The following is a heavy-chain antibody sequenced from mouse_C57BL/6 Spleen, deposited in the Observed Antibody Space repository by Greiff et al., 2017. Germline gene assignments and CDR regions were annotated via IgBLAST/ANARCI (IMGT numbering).Heavy chain of an antibody. D-gene: IGHD1-1*01. CDR3: ARSPPVRYYGSSPFAY. Sequence: QVQLQQPGAELVRPGTSVKLSCKASGYTFTSYWMHWVKQRPGQGLEWIGVIDPSDSYTNYNQKFKGKATLTVDTSSSTAYMQLSSLTSEDSAVYYCARSPPVRYYGSSPFAYWGQGTLVTVAA. V-gene: IGHV1-59*01. CDR2: IDPSDSYT. J-gene: IGHJ3*01. CDR1: GYTFTSYW.